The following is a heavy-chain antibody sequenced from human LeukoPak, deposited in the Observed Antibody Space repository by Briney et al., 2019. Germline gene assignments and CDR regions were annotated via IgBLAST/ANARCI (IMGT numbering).Heavy chain of an antibody. CDR2: IKQDGSEK. CDR3: ARDHYLVVWFGELYDY. V-gene: IGHV3-7*01. D-gene: IGHD3-10*01. Sequence: GALRLSCAASGFTFSSYWMSWVRQAPGKGLEWVANIKQDGSEKYYVDSVKGRFTISRDNAKNSLYLQMNSLRAEDTAVYYCARDHYLVVWFGELYDYWGQGALVTVSS. J-gene: IGHJ4*02. CDR1: GFTFSSYW.